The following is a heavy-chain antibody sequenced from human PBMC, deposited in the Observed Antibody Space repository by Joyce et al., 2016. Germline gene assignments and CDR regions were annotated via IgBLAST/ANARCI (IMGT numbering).Heavy chain of an antibody. CDR2: IKHNGGGT. V-gene: IGHV1-2*07. D-gene: IGHD2-8*01. J-gene: IGHJ3*01. Sequence: QVQLVQSGAEVKKPGASVKVSCKASGYIFTGYYIHWVRQAPGQGLECMGWIKHNGGGTSYVHKFQGRVTMTRDTSISTAYMELSRLTSDDAAVYYCASQELMVYASDAFDVWGQGTMVIVSS. CDR1: GYIFTGYY. CDR3: ASQELMVYASDAFDV.